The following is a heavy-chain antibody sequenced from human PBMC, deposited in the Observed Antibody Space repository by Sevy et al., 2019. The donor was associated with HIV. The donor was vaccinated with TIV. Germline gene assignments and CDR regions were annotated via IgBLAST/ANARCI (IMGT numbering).Heavy chain of an antibody. Sequence: SETLSLTCTVSGGSISSYYWNWIRQPPGKGLEWIGYIYYSGGTNYNPSLKSRVTISVDTSKNQFSLKLSSVTAADTAVYYCAREISSGWLDYWGQGTLVTVSS. CDR1: GGSISSYY. D-gene: IGHD6-19*01. CDR3: AREISSGWLDY. V-gene: IGHV4-59*01. J-gene: IGHJ4*02. CDR2: IYYSGGT.